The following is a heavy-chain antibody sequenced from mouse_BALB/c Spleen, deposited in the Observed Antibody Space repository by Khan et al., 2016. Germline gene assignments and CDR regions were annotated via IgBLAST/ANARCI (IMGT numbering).Heavy chain of an antibody. V-gene: IGHV1-4*01. J-gene: IGHJ2*01. CDR3: ASYSTTVVAPLDY. D-gene: IGHD1-1*01. CDR1: GYSFTSYT. CDR2: INPSSSYT. Sequence: QVQLKQSGAELARPGASVKMSCKASGYSFTSYTMHWVKQRPGQGLEWLGFINPSSSYTNYNQNFKDKATLTADKSSSTAYMQLSSLTSEDSAVYFCASYSTTVVAPLDYCGQGTTLTVSS.